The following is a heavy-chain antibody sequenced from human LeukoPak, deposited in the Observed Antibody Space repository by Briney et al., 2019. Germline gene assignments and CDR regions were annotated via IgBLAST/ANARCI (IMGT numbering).Heavy chain of an antibody. CDR3: AREAHYYGSRRGEIQH. CDR1: GDSVSSNSAA. CDR2: TYYRSKWYN. V-gene: IGHV6-1*01. J-gene: IGHJ1*01. D-gene: IGHD3-10*01. Sequence: SQTLSLTCVISGDSVSSNSAAWNWIRQSPSRGLEWLGKTYYRSKWYNDYALSVKGRITVNPDTSKNQFSLQLNSVTAADTAVYYCAREAHYYGSRRGEIQHWGQGTLVTVSS.